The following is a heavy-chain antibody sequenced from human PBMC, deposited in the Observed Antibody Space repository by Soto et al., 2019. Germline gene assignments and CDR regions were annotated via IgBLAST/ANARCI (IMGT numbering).Heavy chain of an antibody. Sequence: SETLSLTCTVSGGSISSYYWSWIRQPPGKGLEWIGYIYYSGSTNYNPSLKSRVTISVDTSKNQFSLKLSSVTAADTAVYYCARGRYFECWGQGTLVTVSS. J-gene: IGHJ4*02. CDR2: IYYSGST. CDR3: ARGRYFEC. V-gene: IGHV4-59*01. CDR1: GGSISSYY. D-gene: IGHD3-9*01.